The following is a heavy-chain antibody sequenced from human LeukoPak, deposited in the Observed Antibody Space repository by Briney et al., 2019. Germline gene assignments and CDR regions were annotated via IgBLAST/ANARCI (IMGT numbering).Heavy chain of an antibody. Sequence: GGSLRLSCAASGFTFSSYWMTWVRQAPGKGLAWVANIKQDGSAKYYMDSVKGRFTISRDNAKNSLYLQMNSLGVEDTAVYYCARVNPLMAPGAVDIWAKGQRSPSPQ. CDR3: ARVNPLMAPGAVDI. CDR1: GFTFSSYW. J-gene: IGHJ3*02. V-gene: IGHV3-7*01. CDR2: IKQDGSAK. D-gene: IGHD2-8*01.